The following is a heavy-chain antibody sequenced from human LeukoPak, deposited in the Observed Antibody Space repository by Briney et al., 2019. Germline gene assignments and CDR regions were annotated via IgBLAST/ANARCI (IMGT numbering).Heavy chain of an antibody. J-gene: IGHJ3*02. D-gene: IGHD1-26*01. V-gene: IGHV4-34*01. Sequence: SETLSLTCAVYDGSFIGFHWNWIRQAPGKGLEWIGDINHSGSTNYNPSLTSRVTISVDPSKNQFSLKLSSVTAADTAVYYCARSTGGLSGSYYFDAFDIWGQGTMVTVSS. CDR2: INHSGST. CDR1: DGSFIGFH. CDR3: ARSTGGLSGSYYFDAFDI.